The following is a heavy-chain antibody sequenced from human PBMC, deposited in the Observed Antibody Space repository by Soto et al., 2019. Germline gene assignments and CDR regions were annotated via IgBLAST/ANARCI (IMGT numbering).Heavy chain of an antibody. CDR2: IWYDGSSQ. CDR3: VRGGMTALPYNWFDP. D-gene: IGHD2-21*02. J-gene: IGHJ5*02. V-gene: IGHV3-33*01. CDR1: GFTFSSYA. Sequence: QVQLVESGGGVVQPGRSLRLSCAASGFTFSSYAMHWVRQAPGKGLEWVSVIWYDGSSQHYADSVKGRFTISRDNSKNTMALQMNSLRAEDTAVYHCVRGGMTALPYNWFDPWGQGTLVTVSS.